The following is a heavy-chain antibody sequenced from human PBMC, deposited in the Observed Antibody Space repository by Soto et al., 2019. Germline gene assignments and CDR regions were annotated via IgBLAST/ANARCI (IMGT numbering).Heavy chain of an antibody. CDR2: ISWNSGSI. Sequence: GGSLRLSCATSGFTFDDYAMHWVRQPPGKGLEWVSSISWNSGSIGHADSVKGRFTISRDNAKNSLYLQMNSLRAEDTALYYCAKGGRTSYYDSSSYSDYWGQGTLVTVSS. D-gene: IGHD3-22*01. V-gene: IGHV3-9*01. J-gene: IGHJ4*02. CDR1: GFTFDDYA. CDR3: AKGGRTSYYDSSSYSDY.